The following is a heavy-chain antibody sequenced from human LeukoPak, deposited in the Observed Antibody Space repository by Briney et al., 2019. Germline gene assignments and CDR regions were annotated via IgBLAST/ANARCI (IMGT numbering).Heavy chain of an antibody. CDR3: ARGPWVIGAFDI. CDR1: GFTFSTYA. J-gene: IGHJ3*02. V-gene: IGHV3-23*01. Sequence: GGSLRLSCAASGFTFSTYAMNWVRQAPGQGLEWVSTISSTGGSTYYADSVKGRFTISRDNSKNTLYLQMNSLRAEDTAVYYCARGPWVIGAFDIWGQGTMVTVSS. CDR2: ISSTGGST. D-gene: IGHD3-22*01.